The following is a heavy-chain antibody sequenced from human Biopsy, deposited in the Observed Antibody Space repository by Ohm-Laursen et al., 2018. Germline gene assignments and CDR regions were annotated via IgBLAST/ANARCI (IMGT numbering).Heavy chain of an antibody. CDR2: IFNSANT. D-gene: IGHD3-22*01. V-gene: IGHV4-31*01. Sequence: LSLTCTVSGGSISSGGSYWSWIRQRPGKGLEWIGYIFNSANTYYNPSLKNLITISGDTSKNQFSLKLNSMTAADTAVYYCARGDYFDSNGYFWFDPWGQGTLVTVSS. J-gene: IGHJ5*02. CDR1: GGSISSGGSY. CDR3: ARGDYFDSNGYFWFDP.